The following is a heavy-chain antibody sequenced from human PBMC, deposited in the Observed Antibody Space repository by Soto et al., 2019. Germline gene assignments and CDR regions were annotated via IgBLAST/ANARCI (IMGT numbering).Heavy chain of an antibody. CDR3: ACQPPVRSIAAAGPNDY. Sequence: PGGSLRLSCAASGFNFATYSMSWVRQAPGKGLEWVAGISDGVDRAYYGDSVKGRFTISRDTSKNMLYLQMNSLRAEDTAVYYCACQPPVRSIAAAGPNDYWGQGTLVTVSS. D-gene: IGHD6-13*01. J-gene: IGHJ4*02. CDR1: GFNFATYS. V-gene: IGHV3-23*01. CDR2: ISDGVDRA.